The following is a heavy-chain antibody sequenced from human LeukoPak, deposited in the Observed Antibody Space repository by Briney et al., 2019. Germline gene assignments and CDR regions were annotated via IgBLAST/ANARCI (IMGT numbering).Heavy chain of an antibody. CDR2: INSDGSST. V-gene: IGHV3-74*01. CDR1: GFTFSSYW. Sequence: GGSLRLSCAASGFTFSSYWMHWVRQAPVKGLVWVSRINSDGSSTSYADSVKGRFTISRDNAKNTLYLQMNSLRAEDTAVYYCARILYCSSTNCYPSDYWGQGTLVTVSS. D-gene: IGHD2-2*01. CDR3: ARILYCSSTNCYPSDY. J-gene: IGHJ4*02.